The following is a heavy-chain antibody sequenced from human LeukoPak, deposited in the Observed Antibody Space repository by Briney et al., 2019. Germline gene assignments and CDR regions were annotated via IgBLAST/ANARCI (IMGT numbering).Heavy chain of an antibody. V-gene: IGHV3-53*05. J-gene: IGHJ6*02. CDR2: INSGGST. Sequence: GGSLRLSCAASGFTVSSNYMSWVRQAPGKGLEWVSVINSGGSTYYTDSVKGRFTISRDNSKNTLYLQMNSLRAEDTAVYYCARTLVVVMYYGMDVWGQGTTVTVSS. D-gene: IGHD3-22*01. CDR3: ARTLVVVMYYGMDV. CDR1: GFTVSSNY.